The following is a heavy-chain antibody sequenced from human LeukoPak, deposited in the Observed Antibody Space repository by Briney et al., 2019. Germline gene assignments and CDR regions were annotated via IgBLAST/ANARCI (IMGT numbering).Heavy chain of an antibody. CDR2: ITSSSTNT. CDR1: GFTFSTYT. V-gene: IGHV3-21*01. J-gene: IGHJ6*02. CDR3: ARGNSIYYGMDV. D-gene: IGHD4-23*01. Sequence: PGGSLRLSCAASGFTFSTYTMNWVRQAPEKGLEWVSSITSSSTNTFYSDSLKGRFTVSRDNAKNSLYLQMNSLRAEDTAVYYCARGNSIYYGMDVWGQGTTVTVSS.